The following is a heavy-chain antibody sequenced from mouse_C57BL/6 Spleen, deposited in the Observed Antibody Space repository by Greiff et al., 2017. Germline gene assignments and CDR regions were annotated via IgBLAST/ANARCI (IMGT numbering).Heavy chain of an antibody. J-gene: IGHJ3*01. D-gene: IGHD2-4*01. CDR3: AREGRYDYDDVLFAY. CDR2: IYPRDGST. V-gene: IGHV1-85*01. Sequence: VQLVESGPELVKPGASVKLSCKASGYTFTSYDINWVKQRPGQGLEWIGWIYPRDGSTKYNEKFKGKATLTVDTSSSTAYMELHSLTSEDSAVYFCAREGRYDYDDVLFAYWGQGTLVTVSA. CDR1: GYTFTSYD.